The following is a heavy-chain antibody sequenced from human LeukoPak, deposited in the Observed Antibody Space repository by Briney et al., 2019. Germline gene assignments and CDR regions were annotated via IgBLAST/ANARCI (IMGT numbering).Heavy chain of an antibody. J-gene: IGHJ4*02. CDR2: INTHSGVT. Sequence: ASVKVSCKASGFTFTDYYMHWVRLAPGQGLEWMGYINTHSGVTSFPQKFRGRVTLTTDTSISAAYMELSSLISDDTAMYYCVREGITKAFDLWGQGALVTVSS. CDR1: GFTFTDYY. D-gene: IGHD1-14*01. CDR3: VREGITKAFDL. V-gene: IGHV1-2*02.